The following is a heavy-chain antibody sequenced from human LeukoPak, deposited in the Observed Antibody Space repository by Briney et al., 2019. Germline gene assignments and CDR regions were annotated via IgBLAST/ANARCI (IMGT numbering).Heavy chain of an antibody. Sequence: SETLSLTCTVSGGSISSYYWSWIRQPPGKGLEWIGYIYYSGSTNYNPSLKSRVTISVDTSKNQFSLRLSSVTAADTAVYYCARLPMAMGVFDYWGQGTLVTVSS. CDR2: IYYSGST. D-gene: IGHD3-10*01. V-gene: IGHV4-59*01. J-gene: IGHJ4*02. CDR3: ARLPMAMGVFDY. CDR1: GGSISSYY.